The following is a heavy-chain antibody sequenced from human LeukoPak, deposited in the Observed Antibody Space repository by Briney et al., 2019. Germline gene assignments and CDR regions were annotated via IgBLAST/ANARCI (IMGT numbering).Heavy chain of an antibody. CDR2: ISSSGSTI. CDR3: ARKPSGLLWFGELDGMDV. CDR1: GFTFSSYE. J-gene: IGHJ6*02. V-gene: IGHV3-48*03. D-gene: IGHD3-10*01. Sequence: GGSLRLSCAASGFTFSSYEMNWVRQAPGKGLEWVSYISSSGSTIYYADSVKGRFTISRDNAKNSLYLQMNSLRSEDTAVYYCARKPSGLLWFGELDGMDVWGQGTTVTVSS.